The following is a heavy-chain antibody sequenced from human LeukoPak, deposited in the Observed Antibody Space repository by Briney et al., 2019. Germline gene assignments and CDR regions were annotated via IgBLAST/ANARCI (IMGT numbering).Heavy chain of an antibody. J-gene: IGHJ4*02. D-gene: IGHD3-22*01. CDR3: AKVEGFYYYDSSGYVDY. Sequence: PGGSLRLSCSASGFTFSSYAMSWVRQAPGKGLEWLSAISGRGGSTYYAGSVKGRFTISRDNSKNTLYLQMNSLRDEDTAVYYCAKVEGFYYYDSSGYVDYWGQGTLVTVSS. CDR2: ISGRGGST. CDR1: GFTFSSYA. V-gene: IGHV3-23*01.